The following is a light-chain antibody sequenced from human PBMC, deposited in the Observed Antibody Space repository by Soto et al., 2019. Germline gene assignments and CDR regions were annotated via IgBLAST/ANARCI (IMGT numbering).Light chain of an antibody. Sequence: EIVLTQSPGPLSLSPGERATLSCRSSQSVSSNYLARYQQKPGQAPRLLIYGASSRATGIPDRFSGSGSGTDFTLTISRLEPEDFAVYYCQQYGSSPMTLGQGTRLEIK. V-gene: IGKV3-20*01. CDR1: QSVSSNY. CDR3: QQYGSSPMT. CDR2: GAS. J-gene: IGKJ5*01.